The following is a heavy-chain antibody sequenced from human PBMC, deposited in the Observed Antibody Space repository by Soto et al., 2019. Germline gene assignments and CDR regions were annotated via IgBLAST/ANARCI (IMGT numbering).Heavy chain of an antibody. J-gene: IGHJ5*02. D-gene: IGHD1-26*01. CDR1: GGSISSSNYY. V-gene: IGHV4-39*01. Sequence: SETLSLTCTVSGGSISSSNYYWGWIRQPPGKGLEWIGSIYYSGSTYYNPSLKSRVTISVDTSKNQFSLKLSSVTAADTAVYYCARHGNSGSPNWFDPWGQGTLVTVSS. CDR3: ARHGNSGSPNWFDP. CDR2: IYYSGST.